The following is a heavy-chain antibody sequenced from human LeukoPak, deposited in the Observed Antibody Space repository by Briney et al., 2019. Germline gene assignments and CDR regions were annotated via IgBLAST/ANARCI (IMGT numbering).Heavy chain of an antibody. J-gene: IGHJ5*02. V-gene: IGHV1-69*04. CDR3: ARGGTAKSYDSGSYYIGWFDP. CDR2: IIPILGIA. CDR1: GGTFSSYA. D-gene: IGHD3-10*01. Sequence: SVKVSCKASGGTFSSYAISWVRQAPGQGLEWMGRIIPILGIANYAQKFQGRVTITADKSTSTAYMELSSLRSEDTAVYYCARGGTAKSYDSGSYYIGWFDPWGQGTLVTVSS.